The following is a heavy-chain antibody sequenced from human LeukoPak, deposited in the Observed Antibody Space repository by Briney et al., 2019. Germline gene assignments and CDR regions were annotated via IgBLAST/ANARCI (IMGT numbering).Heavy chain of an antibody. CDR2: VHYTGKT. Sequence: PSETLSLTCTVSGDSISSSYWSWIRQPPGKRLEWVGYVHYTGKTNYNPSLNNRATISVDTSKNQFSLKLSSVTAADTAVYYCARAGSSGLPIPYWGQGTLVTVSS. D-gene: IGHD6-19*01. CDR1: GDSISSSY. CDR3: ARAGSSGLPIPY. V-gene: IGHV4-59*01. J-gene: IGHJ4*02.